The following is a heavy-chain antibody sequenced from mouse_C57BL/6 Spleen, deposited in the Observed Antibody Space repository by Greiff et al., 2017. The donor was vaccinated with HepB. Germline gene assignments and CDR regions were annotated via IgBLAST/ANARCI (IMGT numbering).Heavy chain of an antibody. J-gene: IGHJ2*01. D-gene: IGHD2-2*01. CDR3: ARDGNDEYYFDG. V-gene: IGHV3-6*01. CDR2: ISYDGSN. CDR1: GYSITSGYY. Sequence: ESGPGLVKPSPSLSLTCSVTGYSITSGYYWNWIRQFPGNKLELMGYISYDGSNNYNPSVKNRISITRDTSKNQFFLKLNSVTTEDTATYYCARDGNDEYYFDGWGQGTTLTVSS.